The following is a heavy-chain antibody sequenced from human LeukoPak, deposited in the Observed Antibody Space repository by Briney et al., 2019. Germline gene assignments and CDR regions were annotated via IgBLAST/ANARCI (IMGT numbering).Heavy chain of an antibody. V-gene: IGHV4-4*07. Sequence: SETLSLTCTVSGGSISSYYWSWIRQPAGKGLEWIGRIYTSGSTNYNPSLKSRVTMSVDTSKNQFSLKLSSVTAADTAVYYCARVPQGGVATMVGWFDPWGQGTLVTVSS. CDR1: GGSISSYY. CDR2: IYTSGST. CDR3: ARVPQGGVATMVGWFDP. D-gene: IGHD5-12*01. J-gene: IGHJ5*02.